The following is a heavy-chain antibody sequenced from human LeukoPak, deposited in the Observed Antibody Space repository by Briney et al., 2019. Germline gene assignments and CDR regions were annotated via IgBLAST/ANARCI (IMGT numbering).Heavy chain of an antibody. Sequence: GASVKVSCKASGGTFSSYAISWVRQAPGQGLEWMGRIIPILGIANYAQKFQGRVTITADKSTSTAYMELSSLRSEDTAVYYCASYGLGYSYEGPGGMDVWGQGTTVTVSS. CDR2: IIPILGIA. CDR1: GGTFSSYA. CDR3: ASYGLGYSYEGPGGMDV. V-gene: IGHV1-69*04. D-gene: IGHD5-18*01. J-gene: IGHJ6*02.